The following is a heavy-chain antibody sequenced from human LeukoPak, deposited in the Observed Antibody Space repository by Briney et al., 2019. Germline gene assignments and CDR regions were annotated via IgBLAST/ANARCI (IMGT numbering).Heavy chain of an antibody. D-gene: IGHD3-22*01. J-gene: IGHJ3*02. CDR1: GFAVSSNY. CDR2: IYGGVNT. CDR3: ARGVEGSQYYDSSGKGNALDI. V-gene: IGHV3-66*01. Sequence: GGSLRLSCAASGFAVSSNYMSWVRQAPGKGLEWVSVIYGGVNTVYADSVQGRFTISRDNSKNTLYLQMSSLRAEDTAVYYCARGVEGSQYYDSSGKGNALDIWGQGTMVTVSS.